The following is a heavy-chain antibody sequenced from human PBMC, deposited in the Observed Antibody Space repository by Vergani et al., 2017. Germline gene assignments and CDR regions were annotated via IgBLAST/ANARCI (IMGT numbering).Heavy chain of an antibody. D-gene: IGHD6-19*01. CDR2: IVVGSGNT. Sequence: QMQLVQSGPEVKKPGTSVKVSCKASGFTFTSSAMQWVRQASGKRLEWIGWIVVGSGNTNYAQKFHERVTITADKSTSTAYMERSSLRSDDTAVYYCARDANIAVACFFDYWGQGTLVTVSS. CDR1: GFTFTSSA. CDR3: ARDANIAVACFFDY. J-gene: IGHJ4*02. V-gene: IGHV1-58*02.